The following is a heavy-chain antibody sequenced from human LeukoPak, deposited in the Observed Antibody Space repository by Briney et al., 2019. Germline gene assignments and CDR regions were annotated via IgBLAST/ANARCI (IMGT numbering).Heavy chain of an antibody. CDR2: ISGSGGST. D-gene: IGHD3-22*01. CDR3: AKDDRSSHYYDSSGYWDDAFDI. V-gene: IGHV3-23*01. Sequence: GGSLRLSCAASGFTFSSYAMSWVRQAPGKGLEWVSAISGSGGSTYYADSVKGRFTIPRDNSKNTLYLQMNSLRAEDTAVYYCAKDDRSSHYYDSSGYWDDAFDIWGQGTMVTVSS. CDR1: GFTFSSYA. J-gene: IGHJ3*02.